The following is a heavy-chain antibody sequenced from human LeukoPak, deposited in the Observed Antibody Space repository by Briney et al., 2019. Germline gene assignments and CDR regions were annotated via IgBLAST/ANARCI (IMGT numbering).Heavy chain of an antibody. Sequence: PSETLSLTCAVYGGSFSGYYWSWIRQPPGKGLEWIGEINHSGSTNYNPSLKSRVTISVGTSKNQFSLKLSSVTAADTAVYYCARGGTDYYDSSDKQYYFDYWGQGTLVTVSS. J-gene: IGHJ4*02. CDR1: GGSFSGYY. V-gene: IGHV4-34*01. CDR3: ARGGTDYYDSSDKQYYFDY. CDR2: INHSGST. D-gene: IGHD3-22*01.